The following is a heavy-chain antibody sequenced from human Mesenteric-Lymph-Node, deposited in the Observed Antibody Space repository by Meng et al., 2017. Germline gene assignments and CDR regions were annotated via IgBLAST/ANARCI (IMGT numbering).Heavy chain of an antibody. CDR1: GFTFSSYA. V-gene: IGHV3-23*04. D-gene: IGHD3-22*01. CDR3: AKDNLTMIVEFDY. J-gene: IGHJ4*02. Sequence: EGQLGGSGGGLVQPGGALRLSCAASGFTFSSYAMSWVRQAPGKGLEWVSAISGSGGSTYYADSVKGRFTISRDNSKNTLYLQMNSLRAEDTAVYYCAKDNLTMIVEFDYWGQGTLVTVSS. CDR2: ISGSGGST.